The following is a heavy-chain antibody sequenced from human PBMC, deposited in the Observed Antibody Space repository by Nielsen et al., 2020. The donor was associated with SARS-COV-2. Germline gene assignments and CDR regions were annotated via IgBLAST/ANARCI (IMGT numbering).Heavy chain of an antibody. CDR2: ISDSGSTI. CDR3: ARASPMAAASIYYYFDF. V-gene: IGHV3-48*04. D-gene: IGHD6-13*01. CDR1: GFTFSSYS. J-gene: IGHJ4*02. Sequence: GGSLRLSCAASGFTFSSYSMNWVRQAPGKGLEWVSYISDSGSTILYADSVKGRFTISRDNAKNSLSLQMNSLRAEDTAVYYCARASPMAAASIYYYFDFWGQGTQVTVSS.